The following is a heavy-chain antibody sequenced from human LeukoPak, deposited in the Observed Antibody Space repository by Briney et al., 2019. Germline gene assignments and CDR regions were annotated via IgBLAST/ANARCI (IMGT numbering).Heavy chain of an antibody. D-gene: IGHD6-19*01. Sequence: GGSLRLSCATSGFIFNNAWMSWVRQAPGKGLEWVGQIKSKGEGGTPGYAAPVKGGFTISRDDSRNTLYLQTNSLKTEDTAVYYCTTHRDYSSGFNFDYWGQGALVTVSS. CDR1: GFIFNNAW. CDR2: IKSKGEGGTP. CDR3: TTHRDYSSGFNFDY. V-gene: IGHV3-15*01. J-gene: IGHJ4*02.